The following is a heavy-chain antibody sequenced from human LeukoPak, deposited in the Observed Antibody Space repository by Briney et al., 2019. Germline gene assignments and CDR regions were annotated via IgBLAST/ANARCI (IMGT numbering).Heavy chain of an antibody. CDR3: ARGNKYYYFDY. D-gene: IGHD2/OR15-2a*01. CDR1: GGSISSSNW. Sequence: KSSETLSLTCAVSGGSISSSNWWSWVRQPPGKGLEWIGEIYHSGSTNYNPSLKSRVTISVDTSKNQFSLKLSSVTAADTAVYYCARGNKYYYFDYWGQGTLVTVSS. V-gene: IGHV4-4*02. CDR2: IYHSGST. J-gene: IGHJ4*02.